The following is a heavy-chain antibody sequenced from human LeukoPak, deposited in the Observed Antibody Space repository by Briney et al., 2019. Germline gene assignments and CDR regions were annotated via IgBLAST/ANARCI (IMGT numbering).Heavy chain of an antibody. CDR3: VRDRAAAGGWLDP. CDR1: GGSISSSSYY. V-gene: IGHV4-39*07. CDR2: IYSGGST. Sequence: SETLSLTCTVSGGSISSSSYYWDWIRQSPGKGLEWIGNIYSGGSTYYTPSLKSRLTISVDTSKNQFSLKLTSVTAADTAVYYCVRDRAAAGGWLDPWGQGALVTVSS. J-gene: IGHJ5*02. D-gene: IGHD6-13*01.